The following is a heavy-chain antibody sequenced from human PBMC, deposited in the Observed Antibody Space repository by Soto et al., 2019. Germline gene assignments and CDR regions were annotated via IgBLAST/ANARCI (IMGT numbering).Heavy chain of an antibody. CDR3: ASDSITMDRASAFDI. Sequence: SVKVSCKSSVGTFSSYAISLVRQAPGQGLEWMGGIIPIFGTANYAQKFQGRVTITADESTSTAYMELSSLRSEDTAVYYCASDSITMDRASAFDIWGQGTMVTVSS. J-gene: IGHJ3*02. D-gene: IGHD3-10*01. CDR1: VGTFSSYA. V-gene: IGHV1-69*13. CDR2: IIPIFGTA.